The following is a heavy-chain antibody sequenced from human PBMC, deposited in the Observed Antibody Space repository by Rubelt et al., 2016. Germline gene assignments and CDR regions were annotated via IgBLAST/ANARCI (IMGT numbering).Heavy chain of an antibody. CDR2: IFSSGST. CDR3: ARRRRYSGSSYWYFDL. D-gene: IGHD1-26*01. CDR1: GGSISGSSYY. V-gene: IGHV4-39*01. J-gene: IGHJ2*01. Sequence: QQQPQESGPGLVKPSETLSLTCIVSGGSISGSSYYWGWIRQPPGKGLEWIASIFSSGSTSYSPSLKSGVTISVDTSKNQFSLKLSSVTAADTAVYYCARRRRYSGSSYWYFDLWGRGTLVTVSS.